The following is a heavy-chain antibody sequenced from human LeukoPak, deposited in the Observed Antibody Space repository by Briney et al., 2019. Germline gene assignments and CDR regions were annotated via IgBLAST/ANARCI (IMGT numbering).Heavy chain of an antibody. Sequence: ASVKVTCKASGYTFTSYYMHWVRQAPGQGLEWMGIINPSGGSTSYAQKFQGRVTMTRDTSTSTVYMELSSLRSEDTAVYYCAISRDTRDAFDIWGQGTMVTVSS. D-gene: IGHD5-24*01. CDR3: AISRDTRDAFDI. V-gene: IGHV1-46*01. J-gene: IGHJ3*02. CDR1: GYTFTSYY. CDR2: INPSGGST.